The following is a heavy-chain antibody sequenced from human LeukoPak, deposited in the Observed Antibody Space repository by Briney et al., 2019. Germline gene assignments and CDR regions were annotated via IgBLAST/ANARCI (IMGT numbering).Heavy chain of an antibody. D-gene: IGHD5-12*01. CDR2: INPNSGAT. V-gene: IGHV1-2*02. CDR3: ASVYSGYDLSQLDY. J-gene: IGHJ4*02. Sequence: ASVKVSCKASGYTFTEYYIHRIRQAPGQGLEWMGWINPNSGATNSAQKFRGRVTITRVTSLSTAYMELSRLTSDDTAVYYCASVYSGYDLSQLDYWGQGTLVTVSS. CDR1: GYTFTEYY.